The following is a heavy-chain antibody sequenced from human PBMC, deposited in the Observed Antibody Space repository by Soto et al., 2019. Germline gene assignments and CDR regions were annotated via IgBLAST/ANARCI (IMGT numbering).Heavy chain of an antibody. V-gene: IGHV1-46*01. CDR3: ARVRLEKPSEDYFFDY. CDR2: INPSGGST. Sequence: ASVKVSCKASGYTFTSYYMHWVRQAPGQGLEWMGIINPSGGSTSYAQKFQGRVTMTRDTSTSTVYMELSSLRSEDTAVYYCARVRLEKPSEDYFFDYWGQGTLVTVSS. J-gene: IGHJ4*02. CDR1: GYTFTSYY.